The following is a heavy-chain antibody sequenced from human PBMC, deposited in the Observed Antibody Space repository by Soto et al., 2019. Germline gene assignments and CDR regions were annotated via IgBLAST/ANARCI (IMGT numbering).Heavy chain of an antibody. CDR1: GGSISSGGYY. CDR2: IYYSGST. Sequence: SETLSLTCTVSGGSISSGGYYWSWIRQHPGKGLDWIGYIYYSGSTYYNPSLKSRVTISVDTSKNQFSLKLSSVTAADTAVYYCGFGRFPSPVFDIWGQGTMVTVSS. D-gene: IGHD3-10*01. J-gene: IGHJ3*02. V-gene: IGHV4-31*03. CDR3: GFGRFPSPVFDI.